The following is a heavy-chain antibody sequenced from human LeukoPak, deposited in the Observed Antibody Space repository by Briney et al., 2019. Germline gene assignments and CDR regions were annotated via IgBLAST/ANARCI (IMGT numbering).Heavy chain of an antibody. CDR3: ARDVVDTWGIDWGFYGMDV. J-gene: IGHJ6*02. Sequence: SQTLSLTCTVSGGSISSGGYYWSWIRQHPGKGLEWLGYIYYSGSTYYNPSLKSRVTISVDTSKNQCSLKLSSVTAADTAVYYCARDVVDTWGIDWGFYGMDVWGQGTTVTVSS. CDR2: IYYSGST. V-gene: IGHV4-31*03. CDR1: GGSISSGGYY. D-gene: IGHD3-9*01.